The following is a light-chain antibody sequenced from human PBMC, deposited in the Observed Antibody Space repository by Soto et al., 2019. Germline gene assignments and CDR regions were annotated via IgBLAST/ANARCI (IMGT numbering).Light chain of an antibody. CDR3: QQYGSSPLT. CDR2: DAS. V-gene: IGKV3-20*01. CDR1: QRVSSTY. Sequence: EIVLTQSPGTLSLSAGERATLSCRASQRVSSTYLAWYQQKPGQAPRLLIYDASSRATGIPDRFSGSGSGTDFTLTISRLEPEDFAVYYCQQYGSSPLTFGQGTRLEIK. J-gene: IGKJ5*01.